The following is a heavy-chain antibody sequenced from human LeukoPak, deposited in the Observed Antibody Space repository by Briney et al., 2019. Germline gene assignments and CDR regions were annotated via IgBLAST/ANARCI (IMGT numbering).Heavy chain of an antibody. CDR2: INPNSGGT. D-gene: IGHD6-19*01. J-gene: IGHJ4*02. CDR3: ARGQRDSSGWYHVDY. Sequence: ASVKVSCKASGYTFTDYFIHWVRQAPGQGLEWMGWINPNSGGTSYTPKFQGRGTMTRDTSITTAYMELSSLTSDDTAVYSCARGQRDSSGWYHVDYWGQGTPVTVSS. V-gene: IGHV1-2*02. CDR1: GYTFTDYF.